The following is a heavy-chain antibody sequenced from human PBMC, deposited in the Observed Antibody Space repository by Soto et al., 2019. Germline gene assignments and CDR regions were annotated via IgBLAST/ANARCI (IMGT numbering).Heavy chain of an antibody. CDR2: KSDDGSNK. V-gene: IGHV3-30*02. J-gene: IGHJ4*02. CDR3: SKQMSTGTHFDY. Sequence: RGSLMPSCAPSGFPFRDACMNWVRQAPGRGLDCVGRVKSKSDDGSNKYYADAVKGLFTISRDNSKNTLYLQMNSLRAEDTAVYYCSKQMSTGTHFDYWGKGTLVTVSS. D-gene: IGHD7-27*01. CDR1: GFPFRDAC.